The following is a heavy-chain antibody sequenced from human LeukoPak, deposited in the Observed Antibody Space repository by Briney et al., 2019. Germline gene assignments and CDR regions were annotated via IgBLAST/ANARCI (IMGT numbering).Heavy chain of an antibody. Sequence: GRSLRLSCAASGFTFSSYAMHWVRQAPGKGLEWVAVISYDGSNKYYADSVKGRFTISRDNSKNTLYLQMNSLRAEDTAVYYCAKDGITMVRGVIPGGNYFDYWGQGTLVTVSS. CDR3: AKDGITMVRGVIPGGNYFDY. CDR2: ISYDGSNK. CDR1: GFTFSSYA. V-gene: IGHV3-30-3*01. J-gene: IGHJ4*02. D-gene: IGHD3-10*01.